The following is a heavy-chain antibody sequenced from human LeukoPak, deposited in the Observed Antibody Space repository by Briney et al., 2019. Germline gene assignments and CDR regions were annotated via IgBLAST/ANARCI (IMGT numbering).Heavy chain of an antibody. CDR2: INPSGGST. CDR1: GYTFTSYY. Sequence: ASVKVSFKASGYTFTSYYMHWVRQAPGQGLEWMGIINPSGGSTIYAQKFQGRVTMTRDTSTSTAYMELRSLRSDDTAVYYCATGYYDSSGYLLFDYWGQGTLVTVSS. V-gene: IGHV1-46*01. D-gene: IGHD3-22*01. CDR3: ATGYYDSSGYLLFDY. J-gene: IGHJ4*02.